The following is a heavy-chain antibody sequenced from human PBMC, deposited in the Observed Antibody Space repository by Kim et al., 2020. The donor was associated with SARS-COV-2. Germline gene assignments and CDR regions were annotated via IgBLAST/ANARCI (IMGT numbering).Heavy chain of an antibody. J-gene: IGHJ4*02. V-gene: IGHV3-53*01. CDR3: ARSYGDYQIDY. D-gene: IGHD4-17*01. CDR1: GFTVSSNY. Sequence: GGSLRLSCAASGFTVSSNYMTWVRQAPGKGQEWVSVIYSGGSTYYADSVKGRFTISRDNSKNTLYLQMNSLRAEDTAVYYCARSYGDYQIDYWGQGTLVTVSS. CDR2: IYSGGST.